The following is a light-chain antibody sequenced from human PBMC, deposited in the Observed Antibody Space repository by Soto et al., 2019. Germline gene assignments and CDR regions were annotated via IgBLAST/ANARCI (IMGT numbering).Light chain of an antibody. Sequence: EIVMTQSPATLSVSPGERATLSCRASQSVNSNLVWYQQKPGQAPRLLIYGASTRATGIPGRFSGSGYGTEFTLPISSLQSEDFAVYYCQQYNTWLWTFGQGTKVEIK. J-gene: IGKJ1*01. CDR2: GAS. CDR1: QSVNSN. V-gene: IGKV3-15*01. CDR3: QQYNTWLWT.